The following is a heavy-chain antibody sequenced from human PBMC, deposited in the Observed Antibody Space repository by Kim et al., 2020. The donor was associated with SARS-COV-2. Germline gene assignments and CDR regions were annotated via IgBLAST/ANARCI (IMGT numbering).Heavy chain of an antibody. CDR2: INPNSGGT. D-gene: IGHD3-22*01. CDR3: ARGDMIVVVITDGWFDP. CDR1: GYTFTGYY. Sequence: ASVKVSCKASGYTFTGYYMHWVRQAPGQGLEWMGWINPNSGGTNYAQKFQGRVTMTRDTSISTAYMELSRLRSDDTAVYYCARGDMIVVVITDGWFDPWGQGTLVTVSS. V-gene: IGHV1-2*02. J-gene: IGHJ5*02.